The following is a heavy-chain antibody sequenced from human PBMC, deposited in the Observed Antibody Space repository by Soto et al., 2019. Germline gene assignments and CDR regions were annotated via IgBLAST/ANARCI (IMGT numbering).Heavy chain of an antibody. V-gene: IGHV5-51*01. CDR1: GYSFTSYL. CDR2: IYPGDSDT. J-gene: IGHJ6*02. D-gene: IGHD2-15*01. Sequence: PGESLKISCKGSGYSFTSYLIGWVRQKHRKGLEWMGIIYPGDSDTRYSPSFQGQVTISADKSISTAYLQWSSPKASDTAMYYCASTPVAATGGYYYYGMDVWGQGTTVTVS. CDR3: ASTPVAATGGYYYYGMDV.